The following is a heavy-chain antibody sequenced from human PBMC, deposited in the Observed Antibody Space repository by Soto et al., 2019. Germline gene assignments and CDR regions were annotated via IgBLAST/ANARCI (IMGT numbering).Heavy chain of an antibody. CDR3: ARARTSSSWFFDY. CDR2: IYHSGST. V-gene: IGHV4-30-2*01. J-gene: IGHJ4*02. D-gene: IGHD6-13*01. CDR1: GGSIRSGGYS. Sequence: PSETLSLTCAVSGGSIRSGGYSWSWIRQPPGKGLEWIGYIYHSGSTYYNPSLKSRVTISVDRSKNQFSLKLSSVTAADTAVYYCARARTSSSWFFDYWGQGTLVTVSS.